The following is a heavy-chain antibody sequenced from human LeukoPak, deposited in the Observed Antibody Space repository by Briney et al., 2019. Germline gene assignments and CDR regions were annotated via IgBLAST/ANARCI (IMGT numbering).Heavy chain of an antibody. Sequence: SVKVSCKASGGAFSSYAISWVRQAPGQGLEWMGGIIPIFGTANYAQKFQGRVTITADESTSTAYMELSSLRSEDTAVYYCARQTPMVRGVIQYPLPYYFDYWGQGTLVTVSS. CDR3: ARQTPMVRGVIQYPLPYYFDY. D-gene: IGHD3-10*01. J-gene: IGHJ4*02. V-gene: IGHV1-69*13. CDR2: IIPIFGTA. CDR1: GGAFSSYA.